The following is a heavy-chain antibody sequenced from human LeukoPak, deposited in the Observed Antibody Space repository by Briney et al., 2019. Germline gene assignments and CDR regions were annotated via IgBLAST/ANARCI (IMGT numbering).Heavy chain of an antibody. J-gene: IGHJ6*02. CDR3: ASSVGDYYYCMDV. Sequence: GGSLRLSCAASGFTFSSYAMRWVRQAPGKGLEWVSAISGSGGSTYYADSVKGRFTISRDNSKNTLYLQMNSLRAEDTAVYYCASSVGDYYYCMDVWGQGTTVTVSS. V-gene: IGHV3-23*01. CDR1: GFTFSSYA. D-gene: IGHD3-16*01. CDR2: ISGSGGST.